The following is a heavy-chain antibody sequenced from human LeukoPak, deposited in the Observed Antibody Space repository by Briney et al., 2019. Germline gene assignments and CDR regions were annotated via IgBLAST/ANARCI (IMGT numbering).Heavy chain of an antibody. D-gene: IGHD2-15*01. CDR2: IKEDGSEK. Sequence: VGSLRLSCAVSGFTFRRYWMSWVRQAPGKGLEWLANIKEDGSEKYYVDSVKGRFTISRDNAKNSLYLQMDSLRAEDTGVYYCARDDIATYGYWGQGTLVTVSS. CDR3: ARDDIATYGY. CDR1: GFTFRRYW. J-gene: IGHJ4*02. V-gene: IGHV3-7*01.